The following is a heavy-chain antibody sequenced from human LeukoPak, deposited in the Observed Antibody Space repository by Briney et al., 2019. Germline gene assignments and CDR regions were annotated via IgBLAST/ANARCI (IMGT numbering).Heavy chain of an antibody. CDR2: ISGSGAST. CDR1: GFTFSSYA. Sequence: GGSLRLSCAASGFTFSSYAMSWVRQAPGKGLEWVSGISGSGASTYYADSVKGRFTISRDNSKNTLYLQMNSLRAEDTAVYYCAKGRIAAARSCSPLWGQGTLVTVSS. CDR3: AKGRIAAARSCSPL. D-gene: IGHD6-13*01. J-gene: IGHJ4*02. V-gene: IGHV3-23*01.